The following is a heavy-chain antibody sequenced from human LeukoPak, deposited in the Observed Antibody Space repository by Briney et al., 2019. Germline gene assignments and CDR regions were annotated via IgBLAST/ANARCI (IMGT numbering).Heavy chain of an antibody. D-gene: IGHD3-16*02. J-gene: IGHJ6*02. Sequence: PGGSLRLSCAASGFTFSSYGMHWVRQAPGKGLEWVAVISYDGSNKYYADSVKGRFTISRDNSKNTLYLQMNSLRAEDTAVYYCAKDRGLSNYYYYGKDVWGQGTTVTVSS. V-gene: IGHV3-30*18. CDR3: AKDRGLSNYYYYGKDV. CDR1: GFTFSSYG. CDR2: ISYDGSNK.